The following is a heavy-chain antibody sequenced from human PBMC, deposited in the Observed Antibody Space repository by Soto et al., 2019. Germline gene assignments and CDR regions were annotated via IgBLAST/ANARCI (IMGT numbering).Heavy chain of an antibody. CDR2: ISAYNGNT. CDR3: ARDLHGDPYY. D-gene: IGHD3-10*01. V-gene: IGHV1-18*01. Sequence: QVQLVQSGAEVKKPGASVKVSCKASGYTFTSYGISWVRQAPGQGLEWMGWISAYNGNTNYAQKLQGRVTMTTDTSMRTAYVELRSMGSDDTAVYYFARDLHGDPYYWGQGTLVTVSS. CDR1: GYTFTSYG. J-gene: IGHJ4*02.